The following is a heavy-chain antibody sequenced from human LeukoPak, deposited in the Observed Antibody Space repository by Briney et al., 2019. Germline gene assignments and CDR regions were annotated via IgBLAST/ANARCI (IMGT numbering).Heavy chain of an antibody. V-gene: IGHV4-59*01. CDR1: GGSISIYY. J-gene: IGHJ3*02. D-gene: IGHD1-26*01. CDR3: ARANSGSYYGAFDI. Sequence: SETLSLTCTVSGGSISIYYWSWIRQPPGKGLEWIGYIYYSGSTNYNPSLKSRVTISVDTSKNQFSLKLSSVTAADTAVYYCARANSGSYYGAFDIWGQGTMVTVSS. CDR2: IYYSGST.